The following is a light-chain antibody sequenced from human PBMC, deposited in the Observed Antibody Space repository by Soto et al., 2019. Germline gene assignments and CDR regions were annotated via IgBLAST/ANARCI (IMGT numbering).Light chain of an antibody. CDR1: QTVSNNY. V-gene: IGKV3-20*01. CDR2: GAS. CDR3: QQYGSSPT. Sequence: EIVLTQSPGTLSLSPGERATLSCRASQTVSNNYLAWYQQKPGQAPRLLIHGASNRAAGIPDRFSGSGSGTDFTLTISRLEPEDFAVYYCQQYGSSPTFGQGTKLEIK. J-gene: IGKJ2*01.